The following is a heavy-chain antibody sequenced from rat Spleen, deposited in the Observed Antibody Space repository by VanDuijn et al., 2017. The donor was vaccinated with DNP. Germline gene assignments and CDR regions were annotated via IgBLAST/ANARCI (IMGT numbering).Heavy chain of an antibody. CDR1: GFTFSNYD. CDR2: ISPSGNTT. CDR3: ARRGYGGRGFFDY. Sequence: EVQLVESGGGLVQPGRSLKLSCAASGFTFSNYDMAWVRQAPTKGLEWVASISPSGNTTHYRDSVKGRFTISRDNAKSTLNLQMDSLRSEDTATYYCARRGYGGRGFFDYWGQGVMVTVSS. V-gene: IGHV5-25*01. J-gene: IGHJ2*01. D-gene: IGHD1-11*01.